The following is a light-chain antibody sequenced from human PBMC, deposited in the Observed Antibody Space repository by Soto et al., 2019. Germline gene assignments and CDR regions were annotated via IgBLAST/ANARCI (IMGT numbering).Light chain of an antibody. J-gene: IGKJ1*01. CDR1: QGISSA. CDR3: QQYNSYRWT. CDR2: DAS. Sequence: AIQLTQSPSSLSASVGDRVTITCRASQGISSALAWYQQKPGKAPKLLIYDASSLESGVPSRFSGSGSGTEFTLTISSLQPDDFATYYCQQYNSYRWTFGQGTKVDIK. V-gene: IGKV1-13*02.